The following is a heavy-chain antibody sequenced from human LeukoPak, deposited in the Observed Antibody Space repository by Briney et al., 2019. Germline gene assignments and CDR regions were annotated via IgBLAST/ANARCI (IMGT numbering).Heavy chain of an antibody. CDR1: GGSISSYY. J-gene: IGHJ4*02. D-gene: IGHD2-15*01. CDR3: ARDDRYCSGGSCYSLSL. CDR2: IYYSGST. V-gene: IGHV4-59*06. Sequence: SETLSLTCTVSGGSISSYYWSWIRQHPGKGLEWIGYIYYSGSTYYNPSLKSRVTISVDTSKNQFSLKLSSVTAADTAVYYCARDDRYCSGGSCYSLSLWGQGTLVTVSS.